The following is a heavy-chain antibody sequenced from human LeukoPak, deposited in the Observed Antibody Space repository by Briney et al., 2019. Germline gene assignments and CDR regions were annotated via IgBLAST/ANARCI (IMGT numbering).Heavy chain of an antibody. CDR3: ARSMRGWNWFDP. CDR1: GYTFTSYG. CDR2: ISAYNGNT. V-gene: IGHV1-18*01. J-gene: IGHJ5*02. Sequence: ASVKVSCKASGYTFTSYGISWVRLAPGQGPEWMGWISAYNGNTNYAQKLQGRVTMTTDTSTSTAYMELRSLRSDDTAVYYCARSMRGWNWFDPWGQGTLVTVSS.